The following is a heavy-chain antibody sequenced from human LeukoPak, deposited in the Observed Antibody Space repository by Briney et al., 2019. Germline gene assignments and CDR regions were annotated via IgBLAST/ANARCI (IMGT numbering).Heavy chain of an antibody. CDR2: IYHSGST. CDR3: ARRIAARHFDY. D-gene: IGHD6-6*01. Sequence: SETLSLTCAVSGYSISSGYCWGWIRQPPGKGLEWIGSIYHSGSTYYNPSLKSRVTISVDTSKNQFSLKLSSVTAADTAVYYCARRIAARHFDYWGQGTLVTVSS. V-gene: IGHV4-38-2*01. J-gene: IGHJ4*02. CDR1: GYSISSGYC.